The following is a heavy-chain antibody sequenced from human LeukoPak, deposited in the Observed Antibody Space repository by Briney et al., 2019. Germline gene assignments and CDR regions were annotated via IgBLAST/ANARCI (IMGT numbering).Heavy chain of an antibody. D-gene: IGHD2-8*01. J-gene: IGHJ6*03. CDR1: GFTFSSYA. V-gene: IGHV3-23*01. Sequence: GGSLRLSCAASGFTFSSYAMSWVRQAPGKGLEWVSAISGSGGSTYYADSVKGRFTISRDNSKNTLYLQMNSLRAEDTAVYYCANGYCTNGVCYPYYYYYMDVWGKGTTVTVSS. CDR3: ANGYCTNGVCYPYYYYYMDV. CDR2: ISGSGGST.